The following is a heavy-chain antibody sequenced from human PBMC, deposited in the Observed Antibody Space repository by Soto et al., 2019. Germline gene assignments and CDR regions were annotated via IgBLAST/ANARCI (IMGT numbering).Heavy chain of an antibody. CDR1: GGSISSGGYY. J-gene: IGHJ1*01. V-gene: IGHV4-31*03. CDR2: IHHSGST. D-gene: IGHD3-10*01. Sequence: QVQLQESGPGLVKASQTLSLTCNVSGGSISSGGYYWTWIRQHPGKGLEWIGNIHHSGSTFYNPPLKSRVSIAVDTSKYQFSLKLSSVTAADTAVYFCVRGVLSWGQGTLVTVSS. CDR3: VRGVLS.